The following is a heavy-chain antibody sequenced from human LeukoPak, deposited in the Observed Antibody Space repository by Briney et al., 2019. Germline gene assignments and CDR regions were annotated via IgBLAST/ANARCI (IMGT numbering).Heavy chain of an antibody. CDR1: GYSISSGYF. V-gene: IGHV4-38-2*02. J-gene: IGHJ3*02. Sequence: PSETLSLTCTVSGYSISSGYFWGWIRQPPGKGLEWIGSFYHSGITYYNPSLKSRVTISVEMSKNQFSLKLSSVTAADTAVYYCARANYYDTSGYSRGAFDIWGQGTMVTVSS. CDR3: ARANYYDTSGYSRGAFDI. D-gene: IGHD3-22*01. CDR2: FYHSGIT.